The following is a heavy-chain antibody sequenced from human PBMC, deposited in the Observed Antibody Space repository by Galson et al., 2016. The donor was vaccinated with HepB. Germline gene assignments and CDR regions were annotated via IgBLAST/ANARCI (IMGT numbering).Heavy chain of an antibody. CDR3: ARGGRCSNTNCYVPVLGRAPVCYNYHMDV. J-gene: IGHJ6*02. V-gene: IGHV1-18*01. CDR2: ASAYNDNT. Sequence: SVQVSCKASGSTFNSYGINWVRQGPAQGLEWKGWASAYNDNTKFAQKFQDRLTMTTDPSTNTAYMDLRSLSSDDTAVYDCARGGRCSNTNCYVPVLGRAPVCYNYHMDVWGQGTTVTVSS. D-gene: IGHD2-2*01. CDR1: GSTFNSYG.